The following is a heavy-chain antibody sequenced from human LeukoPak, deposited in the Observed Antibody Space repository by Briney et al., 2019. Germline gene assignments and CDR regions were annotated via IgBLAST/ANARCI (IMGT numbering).Heavy chain of an antibody. V-gene: IGHV3-7*03. CDR3: ARTVIRNYNWFDP. CDR1: GLTFSSYW. CDR2: IKQDGSEK. J-gene: IGHJ5*02. D-gene: IGHD2-21*01. Sequence: PGGSLRLSCAASGLTFSSYWMSWVRQAPGKGLEWVANIKQDGSEKYYVDSVKGRFTISRDNAKNSLYLQMNSLRAEDTAVYYCARTVIRNYNWFDPWGQGTLVTVSS.